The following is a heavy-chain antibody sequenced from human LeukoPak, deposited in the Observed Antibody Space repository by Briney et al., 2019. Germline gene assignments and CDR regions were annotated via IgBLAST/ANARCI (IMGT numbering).Heavy chain of an antibody. CDR2: MNPNSGNT. CDR1: GYTFTSYD. D-gene: IGHD6-6*01. Sequence: WASVKVSRKASGYTFTSYDINWVRQATGQGLEWMGWMNPNSGNTGYAQKFQGRVTMTRNTSISTAYMELSSLRSEDTAVYYCAILGSSSYKWFDPWGQGTLVTVSS. J-gene: IGHJ5*02. V-gene: IGHV1-8*01. CDR3: AILGSSSYKWFDP.